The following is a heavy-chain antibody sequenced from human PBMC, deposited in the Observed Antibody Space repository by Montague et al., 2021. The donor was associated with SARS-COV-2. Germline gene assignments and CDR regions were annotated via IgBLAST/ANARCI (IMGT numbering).Heavy chain of an antibody. D-gene: IGHD3-16*01. Sequence: SETLSLTCAVYGGSFSGYYWSWIRQPPGKGLEWIGSINYSGSTYYNPSLKGRVTISVDTSKNQFSLKLSSVTAADTAVYYCARHPLRMITFGGVMGFDYWGQGTLVTVSS. CDR1: GGSFSGYY. V-gene: IGHV4-34*01. CDR3: ARHPLRMITFGGVMGFDY. J-gene: IGHJ4*02. CDR2: INYSGST.